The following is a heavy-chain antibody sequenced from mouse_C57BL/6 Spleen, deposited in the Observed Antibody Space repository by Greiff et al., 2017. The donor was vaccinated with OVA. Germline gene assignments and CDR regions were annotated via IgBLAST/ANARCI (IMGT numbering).Heavy chain of an antibody. J-gene: IGHJ2*01. D-gene: IGHD2-3*01. CDR3: TRDGGRGDYFDY. CDR2: ISSGGDSI. Sequence: EVKVVESGEGLVKPGGSLKLSCAASGFTFSSSAMSWVRQTPEKRLEWVAYISSGGDSIYYADTVKGRFTISRDNARNTLYLQMRSLKSDDRAMYYCTRDGGRGDYFDYWGQGTTLTVSA. V-gene: IGHV5-9-1*02. CDR1: GFTFSSSA.